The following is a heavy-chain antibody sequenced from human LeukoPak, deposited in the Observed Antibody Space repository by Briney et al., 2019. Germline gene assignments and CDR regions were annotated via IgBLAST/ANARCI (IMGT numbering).Heavy chain of an antibody. CDR3: AKDGTDSYFDY. J-gene: IGHJ4*02. CDR2: ISGSGGST. CDR1: GFTFSSYA. D-gene: IGHD1-1*01. Sequence: GGCLRLSCAASGFTFSSYAMSWVRQAPGKGLEWVSAISGSGGSTYYADSVKGRFTISRDNSKNTLYLQMNSLKAEDTAVYYCAKDGTDSYFDYWGQGTLVTVSS. V-gene: IGHV3-23*01.